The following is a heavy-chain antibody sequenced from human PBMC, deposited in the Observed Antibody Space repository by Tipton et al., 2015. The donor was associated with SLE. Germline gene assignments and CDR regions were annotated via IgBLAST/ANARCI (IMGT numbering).Heavy chain of an antibody. CDR1: GFTFSSYA. V-gene: IGHV3-23*01. Sequence: SLRLSCAASGFTFSSYAMSWVRQAPGKGLEWVSAISGSGGSTYYADSVKGRFTISRDNSKNTLYLQMNSLRAEDTAVYYCAKGGRGAAGVRGYFAYRGQGTLVTVSS. D-gene: IGHD6-13*01. CDR2: ISGSGGST. J-gene: IGHJ4*02. CDR3: AKGGRGAAGVRGYFAY.